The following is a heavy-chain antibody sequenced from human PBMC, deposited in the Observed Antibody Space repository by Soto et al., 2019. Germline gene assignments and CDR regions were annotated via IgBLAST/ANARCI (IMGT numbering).Heavy chain of an antibody. CDR3: ARASYGSGSYYTGWFDP. J-gene: IGHJ5*02. CDR1: GFTLSSYG. Sequence: ESGGGVVQPGRSLRLSCAASGFTLSSYGMHWVRQAPGKGLEWVAVIWYDGSNKYYADSVKGRFTISRDNSKNTLYLQMNSLRAEDTAVYYCARASYGSGSYYTGWFDPWGQGTLVTVSS. D-gene: IGHD3-10*01. V-gene: IGHV3-33*01. CDR2: IWYDGSNK.